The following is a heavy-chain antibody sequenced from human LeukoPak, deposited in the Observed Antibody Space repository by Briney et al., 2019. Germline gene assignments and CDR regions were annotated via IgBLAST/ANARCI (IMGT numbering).Heavy chain of an antibody. CDR1: GFTFSSYW. V-gene: IGHV3-74*01. Sequence: GGSLRLSCEASGFTFSSYWMHWVRQAPGKGLVWVSRINSDGSSTSYADSVKGRFTISRDNANNTLSLQMNSLRAEDTAVYYCARDRNYYDSSGYAAYWGQGTLVTVSS. D-gene: IGHD3-22*01. CDR3: ARDRNYYDSSGYAAY. J-gene: IGHJ4*02. CDR2: INSDGSST.